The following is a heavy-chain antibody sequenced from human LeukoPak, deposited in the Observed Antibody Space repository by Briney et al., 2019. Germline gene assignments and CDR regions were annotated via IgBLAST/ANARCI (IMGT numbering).Heavy chain of an antibody. Sequence: GRSLRLSCAASGFTFSSYGMHWVRQAPGKGLEWVAAISYDGSNKYYADSVKGRFTISRDNSKNTLYLQMNSLRAEDTAVYYCAKNADYYGSGSYAQGYYGMDVWGKGTTVTVSS. CDR3: AKNADYYGSGSYAQGYYGMDV. D-gene: IGHD3-10*01. CDR2: ISYDGSNK. CDR1: GFTFSSYG. V-gene: IGHV3-30*18. J-gene: IGHJ6*04.